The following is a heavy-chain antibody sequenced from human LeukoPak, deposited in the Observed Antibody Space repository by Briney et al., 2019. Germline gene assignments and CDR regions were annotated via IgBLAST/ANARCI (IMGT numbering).Heavy chain of an antibody. D-gene: IGHD6-19*01. V-gene: IGHV4-34*01. CDR3: ASRYSSGWWHY. J-gene: IGHJ4*02. Sequence: SETLSLTCAVYGGSFSGYYWSWIRQPPGKGLEWIGEINHSGSTNYNPSLMSRVTISVDTSKNQFSLKLSSVTAADTAVYYCASRYSSGWWHYWGRGTLVTVSS. CDR1: GGSFSGYY. CDR2: INHSGST.